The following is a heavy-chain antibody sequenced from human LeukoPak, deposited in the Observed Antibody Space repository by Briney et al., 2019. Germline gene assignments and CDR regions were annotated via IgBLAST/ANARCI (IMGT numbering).Heavy chain of an antibody. CDR1: GYTFTSYG. Sequence: GASVKVSCKASGYTFTSYGISWVRQAPGQGLEWLGWISAYNGNTNYAQKLQGRVTMTTDTSTCTAYMELRSLRSDDTAVYYCARWQDTATFDYWGQGTLVTVSS. CDR3: ARWQDTATFDY. V-gene: IGHV1-18*01. CDR2: ISAYNGNT. D-gene: IGHD5-18*01. J-gene: IGHJ4*02.